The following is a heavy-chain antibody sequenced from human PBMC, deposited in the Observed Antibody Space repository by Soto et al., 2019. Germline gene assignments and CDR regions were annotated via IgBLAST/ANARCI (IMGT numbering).Heavy chain of an antibody. CDR1: GGSISDFY. D-gene: IGHD6-6*01. CDR3: ARVGGLAARNSDY. Sequence: SETLSLTCTVSGGSISDFYWSWIRQPPGKGLEWIGYIYYSGSTNYNPSLKSRVTISVDTSKNQFSLNLRSMSPADTAVYYCARVGGLAARNSDYPGLATLVTVSS. CDR2: IYYSGST. V-gene: IGHV4-59*01. J-gene: IGHJ4*02.